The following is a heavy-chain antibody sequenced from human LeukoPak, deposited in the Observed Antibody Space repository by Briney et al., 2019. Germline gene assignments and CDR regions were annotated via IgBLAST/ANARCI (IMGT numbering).Heavy chain of an antibody. CDR1: VFTFSSYW. Sequence: GGSLRLSCAASVFTFSSYWMNWARQAPWKGLEWVASINHNGNVNYYVDSVKGRFTISRDNAKNSLYLQMSNLRAEDTAVYFCARGGGLDVWGQGATVTVSS. CDR2: INHNGNVN. CDR3: ARGGGLDV. V-gene: IGHV3-7*03. D-gene: IGHD3-16*01. J-gene: IGHJ6*02.